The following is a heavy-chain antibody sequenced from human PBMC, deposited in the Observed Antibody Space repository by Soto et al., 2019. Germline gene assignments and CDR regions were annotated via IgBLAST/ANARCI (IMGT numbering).Heavy chain of an antibody. D-gene: IGHD2-15*01. J-gene: IGHJ6*02. CDR3: ARAGCDGGTCYTLVGLRYGMDV. CDR2: ISYDGNNK. V-gene: IGHV3-30-3*01. Sequence: QVQLVESGGGVVQPGRSLRLSCAASGFTFSNYAMYWVRQAPGKGLEWVAVISYDGNNKYYADSVKGRFTISSDNSKNTRYLKMNSLRAEDTAVYYCARAGCDGGTCYTLVGLRYGMDVWGQGTTVTVSS. CDR1: GFTFSNYA.